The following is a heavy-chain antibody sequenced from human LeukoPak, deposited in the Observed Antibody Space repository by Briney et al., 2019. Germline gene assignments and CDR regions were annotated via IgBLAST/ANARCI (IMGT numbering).Heavy chain of an antibody. Sequence: PGGSLRLSCAVSGFTFSNYGMSWVRQAPGKGLEWVSSISGSGDTTYYADSVKGRFTISRDNSKDTLYLQMNSLRAEDTAIYSCAKDKKSDSSGCCPGYWGQGALVTVSS. D-gene: IGHD6-19*01. CDR2: ISGSGDTT. V-gene: IGHV3-23*01. J-gene: IGHJ4*02. CDR3: AKDKKSDSSGCCPGY. CDR1: GFTFSNYG.